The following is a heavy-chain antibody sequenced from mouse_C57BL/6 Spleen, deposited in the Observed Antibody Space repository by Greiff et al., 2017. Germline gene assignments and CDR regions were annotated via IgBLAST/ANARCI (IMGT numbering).Heavy chain of an antibody. Sequence: EVQLVESGGGLVKPGGSLKLSCAASGFTFSDYGMHWVRQAPEKGLEWVAYISRGSSTIYYADTVKGRFTISRDNAKNTLFLQMTSLRSEDTAMYYCARRGITTVVSNAMDYWGQGTSVTVSS. V-gene: IGHV5-17*01. D-gene: IGHD1-1*01. CDR3: ARRGITTVVSNAMDY. CDR2: ISRGSSTI. CDR1: GFTFSDYG. J-gene: IGHJ4*01.